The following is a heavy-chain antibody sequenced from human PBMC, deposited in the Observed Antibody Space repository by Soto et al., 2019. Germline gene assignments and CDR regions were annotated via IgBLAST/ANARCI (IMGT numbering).Heavy chain of an antibody. J-gene: IGHJ6*02. CDR1: GGSFSGYY. Sequence: SETLSLTCAVYGGSFSGYYWNWIRQPPGKGLEWIGEINHSGSTNYNPSLKSRVTVSVDTSKNQSSLKLSSVTAADTALYFCAGGRGVRGTIIATYYYYGVDVWGQGTTVTVSS. D-gene: IGHD3-10*01. CDR2: INHSGST. CDR3: AGGRGVRGTIIATYYYYGVDV. V-gene: IGHV4-34*01.